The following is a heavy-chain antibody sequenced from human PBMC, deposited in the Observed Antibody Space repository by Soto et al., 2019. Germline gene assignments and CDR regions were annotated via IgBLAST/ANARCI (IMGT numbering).Heavy chain of an antibody. Sequence: SETLSLTCTVSGGSISSYYWSWIRQPPGKGLEWIGYIYYSGSTNYNPSLKSRVTISVDTSKNQFSLKLSSVTAADTAVYYCARHTPYGDPDYWGQGTLVTVS. CDR1: GGSISSYY. CDR3: ARHTPYGDPDY. J-gene: IGHJ4*02. CDR2: IYYSGST. V-gene: IGHV4-59*08. D-gene: IGHD4-17*01.